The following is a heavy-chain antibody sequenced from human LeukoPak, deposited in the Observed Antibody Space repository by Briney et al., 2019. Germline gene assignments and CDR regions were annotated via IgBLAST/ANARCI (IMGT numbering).Heavy chain of an antibody. CDR2: ISSSSSYI. D-gene: IGHD6-13*01. CDR1: GFTFSSYS. J-gene: IGHJ6*02. Sequence: GGSLRLSCAASGFTFSSYSMNWVRQAPGKGLEWVSSISSSSSYIYYADSVKSRFTISRDNAKNSLYLQMNSLRAEDTAVYYCARDSSSWSYYYYGMDVWGQGTTVTVSS. V-gene: IGHV3-21*01. CDR3: ARDSSSWSYYYYGMDV.